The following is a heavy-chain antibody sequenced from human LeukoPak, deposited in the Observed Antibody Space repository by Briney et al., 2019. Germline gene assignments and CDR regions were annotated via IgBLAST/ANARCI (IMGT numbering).Heavy chain of an antibody. CDR2: IWYDGNNK. J-gene: IGHJ4*02. CDR1: GFTFSGYG. D-gene: IGHD5-18*01. Sequence: SGGSLRLSCAASGFTFSGYGMHWVRQAPDKGLEWVAVIWYDGNNKYYADSVKGRFNNSRDNYKHTLYLQTDSPRAEDPAVYYCAKDWGYTTMVSYYFDYWGQGALVTVSS. CDR3: AKDWGYTTMVSYYFDY. V-gene: IGHV3-33*06.